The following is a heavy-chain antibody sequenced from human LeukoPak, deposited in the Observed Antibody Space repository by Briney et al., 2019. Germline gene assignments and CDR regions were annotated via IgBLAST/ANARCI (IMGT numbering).Heavy chain of an antibody. CDR1: GFTFSSYA. D-gene: IGHD3-10*01. J-gene: IGHJ6*03. Sequence: GGSLRLSCAASGFTFSSYAMSWVRQAPGKGLEWVSAISGSGGSTYYADSVKGRFTISRDNSKNTLYLQMNSLRAEDTAVYYCAIGMVRGVIIQRNYYMDVWGKGTTVTVSS. CDR2: ISGSGGST. V-gene: IGHV3-23*01. CDR3: AIGMVRGVIIQRNYYMDV.